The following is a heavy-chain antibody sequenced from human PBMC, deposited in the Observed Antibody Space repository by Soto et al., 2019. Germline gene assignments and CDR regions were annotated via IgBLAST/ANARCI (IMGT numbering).Heavy chain of an antibody. CDR3: ARIPKGGWSLYYYYGMDV. J-gene: IGHJ6*02. D-gene: IGHD6-19*01. V-gene: IGHV4-31*03. CDR1: GGSISSGGYY. CDR2: IYYSGST. Sequence: LSLTCTVSGGSISSGGYYWSWIRQHPGKGLEWIGYIYYSGSTYYNPSLKSRVTISVDTSKNQFSLKLSSVTAADTAVYYCARIPKGGWSLYYYYGMDVWGQGTTVTVSS.